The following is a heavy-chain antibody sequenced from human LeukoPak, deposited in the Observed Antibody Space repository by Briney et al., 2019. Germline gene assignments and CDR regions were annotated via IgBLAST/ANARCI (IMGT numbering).Heavy chain of an antibody. CDR1: GFTFSGYA. D-gene: IGHD3-9*01. J-gene: IGHJ4*02. V-gene: IGHV3-30-3*01. CDR2: ISYDGSNN. CDR3: ARDSFPGILTGPFDY. Sequence: GGSLRLSCAASGFTFSGYAMLWVRQAPGKGLEWVAVISYDGSNNYYADSVKGRFTISRDNSKNTLYLQMNSLRAEDTAVYYCARDSFPGILTGPFDYWGQGTLVTVSS.